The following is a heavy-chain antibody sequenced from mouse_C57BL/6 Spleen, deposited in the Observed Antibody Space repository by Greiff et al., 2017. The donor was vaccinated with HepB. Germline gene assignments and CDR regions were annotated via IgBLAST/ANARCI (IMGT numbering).Heavy chain of an antibody. J-gene: IGHJ2*01. CDR2: IHPNSGST. CDR3: ARNRAGSNFDY. Sequence: QVQLQQPGAELVKPGASVKLSCKASGYTFTSYWMHWVKQRPGQGLEWIGMIHPNSGSTNYNEKFKSKATLTVDKSSSTAYMQHSSLTSEDSAVSYCARNRAGSNFDYRGQGTTLTVSS. V-gene: IGHV1-64*01. CDR1: GYTFTSYW. D-gene: IGHD3-3*01.